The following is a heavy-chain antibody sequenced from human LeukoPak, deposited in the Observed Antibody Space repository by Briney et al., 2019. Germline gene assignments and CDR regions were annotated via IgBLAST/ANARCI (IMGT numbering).Heavy chain of an antibody. J-gene: IGHJ3*02. CDR2: IYTSGST. CDR1: GFTVSSNH. V-gene: IGHV3-53*01. CDR3: ARSDALDI. Sequence: GGSLRLSCAVSGFTVSSNHMTWVRQAPGKGLEWVSVIYTSGSTYYADSVKGRFTISRDNSKNTLYLQMNSLRTEDTAMYYCARSDALDIWGQGTMVTVSS.